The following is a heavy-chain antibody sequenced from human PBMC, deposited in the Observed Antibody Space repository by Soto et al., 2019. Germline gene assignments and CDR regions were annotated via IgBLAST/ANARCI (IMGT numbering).Heavy chain of an antibody. V-gene: IGHV1-18*01. CDR2: ISAYNGNT. Sequence: SGKVSCKASGYTVTSYGISWVRQAPGQGLEWMGWISAYNGNTNYAQKLQGRVTMTTDTSTSTAYMELRSLRSDDTAVYYCARDPNTMIVNDHWGQGTLVPGSS. J-gene: IGHJ4*02. CDR3: ARDPNTMIVNDH. D-gene: IGHD3-22*01. CDR1: GYTVTSYG.